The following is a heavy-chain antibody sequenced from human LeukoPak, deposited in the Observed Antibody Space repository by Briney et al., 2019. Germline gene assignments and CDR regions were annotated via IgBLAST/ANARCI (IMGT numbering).Heavy chain of an antibody. V-gene: IGHV3-30*02. J-gene: IGHJ4*02. CDR3: AKDPYGGTYPSYFDY. CDR1: GFTLSSYG. Sequence: GGSLRLSCAASGFTLSSYGMNWGRQAPGKGLDWVAFLRYDGSTAFYEDSVKGRFTISRDSSKNTLYLQMNSLTPADTAIYYCAKDPYGGTYPSYFDYWGQGTLVTVSS. D-gene: IGHD1-26*01. CDR2: LRYDGSTA.